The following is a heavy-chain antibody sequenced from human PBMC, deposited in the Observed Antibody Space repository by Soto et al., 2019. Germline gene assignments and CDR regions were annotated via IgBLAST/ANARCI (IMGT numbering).Heavy chain of an antibody. Sequence: GGSLRLSCAASGFTFSSYGTHWVRQAPGKGLEWVAVISYDGSNKYYADSVKGRFTISRDNSKNTLYLQMNSLRAEDTAVYYCAKAMRRDIAAADTDYWGQGTLVTVSS. V-gene: IGHV3-30*18. CDR2: ISYDGSNK. CDR1: GFTFSSYG. CDR3: AKAMRRDIAAADTDY. D-gene: IGHD6-13*01. J-gene: IGHJ4*02.